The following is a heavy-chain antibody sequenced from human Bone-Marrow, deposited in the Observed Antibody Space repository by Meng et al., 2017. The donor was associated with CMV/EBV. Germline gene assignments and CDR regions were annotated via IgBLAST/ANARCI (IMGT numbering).Heavy chain of an antibody. Sequence: GGSLRLSCAASEFTFSSYAMHWVRQAPGKGLEWVAYIRYDGSNKYHADSVKGRFTISRDNFKNTLFLQMNSLRAEDTAVYYCARDPEYSSSRRVAFDIWGQGTMVTVSS. CDR3: ARDPEYSSSRRVAFDI. V-gene: IGHV3-30*02. J-gene: IGHJ3*02. CDR1: EFTFSSYA. D-gene: IGHD6-6*01. CDR2: IRYDGSNK.